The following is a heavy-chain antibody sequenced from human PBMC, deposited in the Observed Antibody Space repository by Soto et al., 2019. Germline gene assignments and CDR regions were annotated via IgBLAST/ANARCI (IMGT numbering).Heavy chain of an antibody. J-gene: IGHJ6*02. Sequence: QVQLVQSGAEVKKPGSSVKVSCKASGGTFSSYTISWVRQAPGQGLEWMGRIIPILGIANYAQKFQGRVTITADKSTSTAYMELSSLRSEDTAVYYCARSTMVRGAISLVYYGMDVWGQGTTVTVSS. CDR1: GGTFSSYT. V-gene: IGHV1-69*02. D-gene: IGHD3-10*01. CDR3: ARSTMVRGAISLVYYGMDV. CDR2: IIPILGIA.